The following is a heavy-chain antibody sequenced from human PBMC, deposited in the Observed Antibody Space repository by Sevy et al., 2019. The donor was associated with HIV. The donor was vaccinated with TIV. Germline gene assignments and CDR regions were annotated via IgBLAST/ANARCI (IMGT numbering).Heavy chain of an antibody. V-gene: IGHV3-30*03. D-gene: IGHD1-7*01. CDR2: ISYDGSKT. CDR3: AREGRRGNLNPGVD. Sequence: GGSLRLSCAASGFTFSSYGMHWVRQAPGKGLEWVTVISYDGSKTYYADSVKGRFTISRDNSKNTIYLQVNSLRPEDTAVYDWAREGRRGNLNPGVDWGQGTLVTVSS. CDR1: GFTFSSYG. J-gene: IGHJ4*02.